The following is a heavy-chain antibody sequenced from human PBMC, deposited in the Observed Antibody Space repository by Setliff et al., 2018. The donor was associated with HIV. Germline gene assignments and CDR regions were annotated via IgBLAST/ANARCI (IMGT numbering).Heavy chain of an antibody. J-gene: IGHJ3*02. CDR3: ARGLKRITMIVVVWSAFDI. Sequence: PGESLKISCQGSGYSFSTYWIGWVRQMPGKGLEWMGIMYPGTSTTKYSPSFQGQVTISADKSISTTYLQMDSLRSEDTAVYYCARGLKRITMIVVVWSAFDIWGQGTMVTVSS. CDR1: GYSFSTYW. D-gene: IGHD3-22*01. V-gene: IGHV5-51*01. CDR2: MYPGTSTT.